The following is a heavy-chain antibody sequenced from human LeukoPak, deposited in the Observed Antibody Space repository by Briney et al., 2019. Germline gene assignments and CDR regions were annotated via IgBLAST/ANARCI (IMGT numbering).Heavy chain of an antibody. Sequence: ASETLSLTCTVSGGSISSGDYYWSWTRQPPGKGLEWIGYIYYSGSTYYNPSLKSRVTISVDTSKNQFSLKLSSVTAADTAVYYCARAGQYSSAVPDYWGQGTLVTVSS. D-gene: IGHD6-25*01. CDR2: IYYSGST. J-gene: IGHJ4*02. CDR3: ARAGQYSSAVPDY. V-gene: IGHV4-30-4*01. CDR1: GGSISSGDYY.